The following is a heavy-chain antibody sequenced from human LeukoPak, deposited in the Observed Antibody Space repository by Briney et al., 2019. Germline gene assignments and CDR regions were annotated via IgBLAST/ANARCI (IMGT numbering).Heavy chain of an antibody. D-gene: IGHD1-26*01. CDR1: GFTVSSNY. CDR3: TTHPSGSYFGPVFFDY. CDR2: IYSGGST. Sequence: GGSLRLSCAASGFTVSSNYMSWVRQAPGKGLEWVSVIYSGGSTYYADSVKGRFTISRDNSKNTLYLQMNSLRAEDTAVYYCTTHPSGSYFGPVFFDYWGQGTLVTVSS. J-gene: IGHJ4*02. V-gene: IGHV3-53*01.